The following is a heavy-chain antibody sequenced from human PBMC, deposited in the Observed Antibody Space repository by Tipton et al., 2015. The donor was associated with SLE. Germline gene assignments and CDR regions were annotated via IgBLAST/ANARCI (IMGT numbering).Heavy chain of an antibody. CDR1: GFTFSSYA. Sequence: SLRLSCAASGFTFSSYAMHWVRQAPGKGLEWVAVISYDGSNKYYADSVEGRFTISRDNSKNTLYLQMNSLRAEDTAVYYCAREGNWNGEFDYWGQAPLVTVSS. D-gene: IGHD1-1*01. CDR2: ISYDGSNK. J-gene: IGHJ4*02. CDR3: AREGNWNGEFDY. V-gene: IGHV3-30*04.